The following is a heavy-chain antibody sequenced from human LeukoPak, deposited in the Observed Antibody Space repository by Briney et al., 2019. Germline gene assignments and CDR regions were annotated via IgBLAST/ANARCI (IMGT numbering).Heavy chain of an antibody. D-gene: IGHD6-6*01. Sequence: GGSLKLSCAASGFTFSGSAMHWVRQASGKGLEWVGRIRSKANSYATAYAASVKGRFTTSRDDSKNTAYLQMNSLKTEDTAVYYCTRRSSSSSSEFDYWGQGTLVTVSS. CDR1: GFTFSGSA. CDR2: IRSKANSYAT. J-gene: IGHJ4*02. V-gene: IGHV3-73*01. CDR3: TRRSSSSSSEFDY.